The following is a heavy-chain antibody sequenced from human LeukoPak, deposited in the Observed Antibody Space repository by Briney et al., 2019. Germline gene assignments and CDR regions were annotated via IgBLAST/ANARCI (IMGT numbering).Heavy chain of an antibody. Sequence: SVKVSCKASGYTFTSYDINWVRQATGQGLEWMGRIIPIRDISNLAQKFQGRVAITADGSTDTAYLELSRLRSEDTAVYYCVRALGVVSDSALAYWGQGTPVTVSS. J-gene: IGHJ4*02. D-gene: IGHD2-21*02. CDR1: GYTFTSYD. CDR3: VRALGVVSDSALAY. V-gene: IGHV1-69*04. CDR2: IIPIRDIS.